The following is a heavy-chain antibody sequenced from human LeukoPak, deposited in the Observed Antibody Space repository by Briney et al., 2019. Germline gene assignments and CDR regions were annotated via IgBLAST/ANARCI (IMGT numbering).Heavy chain of an antibody. CDR3: VRAYKYRGYLFDR. Sequence: SETLSLTCNVSGGSISRSSYYWGWIRQPPGKGLEWIGSVYYTGSTYYPSSLKSRVTISVDTSQNLFSLKLSSVTAADTAVYYCVRAYKYRGYLFDRWGQGTPVTVSS. CDR2: VYYTGST. J-gene: IGHJ4*02. D-gene: IGHD3-22*01. V-gene: IGHV4-39*07. CDR1: GGSISRSSYY.